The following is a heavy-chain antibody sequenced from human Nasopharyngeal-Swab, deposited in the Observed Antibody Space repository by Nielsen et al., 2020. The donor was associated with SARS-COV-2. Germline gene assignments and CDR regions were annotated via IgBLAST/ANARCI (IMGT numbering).Heavy chain of an antibody. CDR2: ISSSSSYI. Sequence: GGSLRLSCAASGFTFSSYSMNWVRQAPGKGLEWVSSISSSSSYIYYADSVKGRFTISRDNAKNSLYLQMNSLRAEDTAVYYCARASGYDFGCYYGMDVWGQGTTVTVSS. CDR3: ARASGYDFGCYYGMDV. D-gene: IGHD5-12*01. J-gene: IGHJ6*02. V-gene: IGHV3-21*01. CDR1: GFTFSSYS.